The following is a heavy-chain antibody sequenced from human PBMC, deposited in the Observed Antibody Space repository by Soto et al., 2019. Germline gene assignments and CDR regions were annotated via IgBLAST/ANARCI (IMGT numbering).Heavy chain of an antibody. Sequence: PSETLSLTCSVSGDSISRSSYNWGRIRQSPGEGLEWIASITNNGGTQYNPSLKSRVTIFVDTSKNEFSLKVTSVTAADTGVYFCASRYAPSEFDHWGQGSLVTVSS. D-gene: IGHD2-2*01. CDR2: ITNNGGT. V-gene: IGHV4-39*01. CDR1: GDSISRSSYN. CDR3: ASRYAPSEFDH. J-gene: IGHJ4*02.